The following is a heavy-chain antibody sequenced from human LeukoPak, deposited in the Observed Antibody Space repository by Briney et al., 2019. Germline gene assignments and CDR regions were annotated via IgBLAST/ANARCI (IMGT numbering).Heavy chain of an antibody. CDR3: ARGDFWGAWHYHYYYMDV. J-gene: IGHJ6*03. CDR2: IDPSSDST. CDR1: GYTITSFY. Sequence: ASVKVSCKASGYTITSFYMHWVRRAPGQGLEWVGMIDPSSDSTTYVQRFQGRVTMTRDMSTSTVYMELSGLTSEDTAVYYCARGDFWGAWHYHYYYMDVWGKGTTVTVSS. V-gene: IGHV1-46*01. D-gene: IGHD3-3*01.